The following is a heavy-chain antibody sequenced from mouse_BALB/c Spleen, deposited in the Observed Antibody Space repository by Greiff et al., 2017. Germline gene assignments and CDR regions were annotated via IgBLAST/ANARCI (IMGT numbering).Heavy chain of an antibody. D-gene: IGHD2-14*01. V-gene: IGHV5-4*02. J-gene: IGHJ2*01. Sequence: EVQGVESGGGLVKPGGSLKLSCAASGFTFSDYYMYWVRQTPEKRLEWVATISDGGSYTYYPDSVKGRFTISRDNAKNNLYLQMSSLKSEDTAMYYCARGGYDYFDYWGQGTTLTVSS. CDR1: GFTFSDYY. CDR2: ISDGGSYT. CDR3: ARGGYDYFDY.